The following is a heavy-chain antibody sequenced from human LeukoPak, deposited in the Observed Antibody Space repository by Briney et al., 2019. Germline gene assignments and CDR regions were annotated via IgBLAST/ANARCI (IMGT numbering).Heavy chain of an antibody. Sequence: SETLSLTCSVSGGSVTSYYWSWIRQPPGKGLEWIGHIHYSGSNNYDPSLKSRVTMFVDKSKNQISLRLSSVTAADTAVYYCARHGTVSSGSYFDYWGQGTQVTLS. V-gene: IGHV4-59*08. CDR2: IHYSGSN. CDR3: ARHGTVSSGSYFDY. D-gene: IGHD1-26*01. CDR1: GGSVTSYY. J-gene: IGHJ4*02.